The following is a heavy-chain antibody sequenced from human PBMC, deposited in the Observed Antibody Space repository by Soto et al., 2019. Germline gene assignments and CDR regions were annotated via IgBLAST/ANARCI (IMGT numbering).Heavy chain of an antibody. D-gene: IGHD6-13*01. CDR3: AREYSSSWYRYFDY. CDR1: GFTFSSYG. J-gene: IGHJ4*02. V-gene: IGHV3-33*01. Sequence: QVQLVESGGGVVQPGRSLRLSCAASGFTFSSYGMHWVRQAPGKGLEWVAVIWYDGSNKYYAYSVKGRFTISRDNSKNALYLQMNSLRAEDTAVYYCAREYSSSWYRYFDYWGQGTLVTVSS. CDR2: IWYDGSNK.